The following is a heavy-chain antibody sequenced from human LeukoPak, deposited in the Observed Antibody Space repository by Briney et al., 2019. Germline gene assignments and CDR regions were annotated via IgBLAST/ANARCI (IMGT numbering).Heavy chain of an antibody. J-gene: IGHJ4*02. V-gene: IGHV3-66*01. CDR3: ARDNYDYGGFFDY. CDR2: IYSGGST. CDR1: GFTVSSNY. Sequence: GGSLRLSCAASGFTVSSNYMSWVRQAPGKGLEWVSVIYSGGSTYYADSVKGRFTISRDNSKNTLYLQMNSLRAEDTAVYYCARDNYDYGGFFDYWGQGTLVTVSS. D-gene: IGHD4-23*01.